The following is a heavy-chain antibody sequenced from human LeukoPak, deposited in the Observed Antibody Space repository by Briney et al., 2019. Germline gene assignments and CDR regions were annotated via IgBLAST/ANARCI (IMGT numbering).Heavy chain of an antibody. Sequence: SVKVSCKASGGTFSSYAISWVRQAPGQGLEWMGGIIPIFGTANYAQKFQGRVTITTDESTSTAYMELSSLRSEDTAVYYCATSRDGGYSSYFDYWGQGTLVTVSS. CDR1: GGTFSSYA. D-gene: IGHD5-12*01. CDR3: ATSRDGGYSSYFDY. J-gene: IGHJ4*02. V-gene: IGHV1-69*05. CDR2: IIPIFGTA.